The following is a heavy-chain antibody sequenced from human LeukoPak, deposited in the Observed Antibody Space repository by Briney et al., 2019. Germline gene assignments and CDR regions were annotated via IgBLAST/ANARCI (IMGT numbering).Heavy chain of an antibody. CDR2: ISGSGGST. D-gene: IGHD3-22*01. CDR3: ATDAARGALYHDASGGGC. J-gene: IGHJ4*02. CDR1: GFTFSSYA. Sequence: GGSLRLSCAASGFTFSSYAMSWVRQAPGKGLEWVSAISGSGGSTYYADSVKGRFTISRDNAKNSLYLQMSSLRDEDTAVYYCATDAARGALYHDASGGGCWGQGTLVTVSS. V-gene: IGHV3-23*01.